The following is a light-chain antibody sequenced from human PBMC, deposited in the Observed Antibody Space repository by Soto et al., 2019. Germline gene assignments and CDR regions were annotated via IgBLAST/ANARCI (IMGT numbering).Light chain of an antibody. CDR1: SGSIANNY. CDR2: ENN. V-gene: IGLV6-57*04. J-gene: IGLJ2*01. CDR3: QSYDSDFVV. Sequence: NFMLTQPHSVSESPGKTLSISCTRSSGSIANNYVQWYQQLPGSAPTTVIYENNQRLSGVPDRFSGSTDGSPNSASLTISGLQTEDEADYYCQSYDSDFVVFGGGTKLTVL.